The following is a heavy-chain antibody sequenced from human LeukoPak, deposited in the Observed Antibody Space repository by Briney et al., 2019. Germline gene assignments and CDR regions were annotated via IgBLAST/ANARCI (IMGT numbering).Heavy chain of an antibody. CDR3: ARDPSAVAGFFDY. D-gene: IGHD6-19*01. Sequence: GGSLRLSCAASGFTFSTYWMHWVRQAPGKGLVWVSRVETDGSSTSYADSVKGRFTISRDNAKNTLYLQMNSLRAEDTAVYYCARDPSAVAGFFDYWGQGTLVTVSS. J-gene: IGHJ4*02. V-gene: IGHV3-74*01. CDR2: VETDGSST. CDR1: GFTFSTYW.